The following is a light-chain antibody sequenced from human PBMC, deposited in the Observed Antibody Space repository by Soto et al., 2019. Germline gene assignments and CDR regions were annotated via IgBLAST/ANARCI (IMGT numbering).Light chain of an antibody. J-gene: IGKJ2*01. CDR3: QQSYSTPPYT. Sequence: DIQMTQSPSSLSASVGDRVTITCRASQSINSYLNWYQQTPGKAPKLLIYAASNLHSGVPARFSGTGSGTDFTLTISSLQPEDFATYYCQQSYSTPPYTFGQGTKVEIK. CDR2: AAS. CDR1: QSINSY. V-gene: IGKV1-39*01.